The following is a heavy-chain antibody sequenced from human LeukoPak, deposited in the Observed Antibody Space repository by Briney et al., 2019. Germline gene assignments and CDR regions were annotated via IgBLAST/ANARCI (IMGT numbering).Heavy chain of an antibody. CDR1: GFTFSSYW. D-gene: IGHD4/OR15-4a*01. CDR3: ERGYGGNTFDY. V-gene: IGHV3-74*01. J-gene: IGHJ4*02. CDR2: INSDGSST. Sequence: PGGSLRLSCAASGFTFSSYWMHWVRQAPGKGLVWVSRINSDGSSTIYADAVKGRYTISRDNAKNTLYLQMNSLRAEDTAVYYCERGYGGNTFDYWGQGTLVTVSS.